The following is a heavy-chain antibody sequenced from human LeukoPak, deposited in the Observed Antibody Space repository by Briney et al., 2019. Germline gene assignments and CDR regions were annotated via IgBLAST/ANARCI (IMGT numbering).Heavy chain of an antibody. Sequence: GGSLRLSWAASGFTLSSYGMTWVRQAPGKGLGWVSYISSSISTIYCADSVKCRFTISRDHANKSLYLQMNSLRAEDTAVYYCARATPQYCSSTSCYTGDYWGQGTLVTVSS. J-gene: IGHJ4*02. CDR2: ISSSISTI. CDR1: GFTLSSYG. CDR3: ARATPQYCSSTSCYTGDY. D-gene: IGHD2-2*02. V-gene: IGHV3-48*04.